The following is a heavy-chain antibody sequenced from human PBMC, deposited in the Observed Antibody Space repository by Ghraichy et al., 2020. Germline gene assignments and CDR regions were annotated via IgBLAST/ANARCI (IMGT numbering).Heavy chain of an antibody. CDR1: GGSVNSGSYY. J-gene: IGHJ5*02. CDR3: ARLSVSPNWFDP. CDR2: IYHTGST. V-gene: IGHV4-61*01. D-gene: IGHD3-16*02. Sequence: SETLSLTCTFSGGSVNSGSYYWSWIRQSPGKGLEWIGYIYHTGSTFYSASLKSRVTISIDTSNNQYSLFLTSLTAADTAVYYCARLSVSPNWFDPWGQGTLVTVS.